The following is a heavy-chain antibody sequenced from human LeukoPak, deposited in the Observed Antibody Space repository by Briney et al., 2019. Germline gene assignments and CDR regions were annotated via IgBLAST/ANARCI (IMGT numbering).Heavy chain of an antibody. D-gene: IGHD3-10*01. V-gene: IGHV1-69*01. CDR2: IIPIFGTA. J-gene: IGHJ4*02. CDR3: AQEGGSGSFKLDY. CDR1: GGTFSSYA. Sequence: GSSVKVSCKASGGTFSSYAISWVRQAPGQGLEWMGGIIPIFGTANYAQKFQGRVTITADESTSTAYMELSSLRSEDTAVHYCAQEGGSGSFKLDYWGQGTLVTVSS.